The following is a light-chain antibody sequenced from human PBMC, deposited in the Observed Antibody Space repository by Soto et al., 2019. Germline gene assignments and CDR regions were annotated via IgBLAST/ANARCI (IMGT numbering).Light chain of an antibody. J-gene: IGLJ3*02. CDR1: SSDVGSYNL. V-gene: IGLV2-23*03. CDR3: CSYAYSSTVWV. Sequence: QSALTQPASVSGSPGQSITISCTGTSSDVGSYNLVSWYQQHPGKAPKLMIYEGSKRPSGVSNRFSGSKSRNTASLPISGLHADDESDYYCCSYAYSSTVWVFGGGTKLTVL. CDR2: EGS.